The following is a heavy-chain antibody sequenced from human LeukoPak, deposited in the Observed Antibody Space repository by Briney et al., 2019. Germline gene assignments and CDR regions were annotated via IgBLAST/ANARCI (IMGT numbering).Heavy chain of an antibody. D-gene: IGHD2-15*01. J-gene: IGHJ4*02. Sequence: SETLSLTCTVSGGSISSYYWSWIRQPPGKGLEWIGYIYCSGSTNYNPSLKSQVTISVDTSKNQFSLKLSSVTAADTAVYYCARGKLKVVLDYWGQGTLVTVSS. CDR2: IYCSGST. V-gene: IGHV4-59*12. CDR3: ARGKLKVVLDY. CDR1: GGSISSYY.